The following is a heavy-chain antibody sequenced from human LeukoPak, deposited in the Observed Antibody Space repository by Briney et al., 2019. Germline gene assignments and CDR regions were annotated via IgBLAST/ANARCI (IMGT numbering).Heavy chain of an antibody. Sequence: PSETLSLTCTVSGGSISSYYWSWIRQPPGKGLEWIGYIYYSGSTNYNPSLKSRVTISVDTSKNRFSLKLSSVTAADTAVYYCAVGRVRGVIYFDYWGQGTLVTVSS. J-gene: IGHJ4*02. CDR1: GGSISSYY. D-gene: IGHD3-10*01. CDR3: AVGRVRGVIYFDY. CDR2: IYYSGST. V-gene: IGHV4-59*08.